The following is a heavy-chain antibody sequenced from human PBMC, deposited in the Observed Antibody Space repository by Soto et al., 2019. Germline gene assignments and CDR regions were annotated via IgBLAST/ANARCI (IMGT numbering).Heavy chain of an antibody. J-gene: IGHJ6*02. V-gene: IGHV1-69*12. CDR3: ARGIAAHYYYGMDV. CDR2: IIPIFDTT. CDR1: GGTFSSYA. D-gene: IGHD6-13*01. Sequence: QVQLVQSGAEVKKPGSSVKVSCKASGGTFSSYAISWVRQAPGQGLEWMGGIIPIFDTTNYAQKFQGRVTXXAXEXXSTAYMELSSLRSEDTAVYYCARGIAAHYYYGMDVWGQGTTVTVSS.